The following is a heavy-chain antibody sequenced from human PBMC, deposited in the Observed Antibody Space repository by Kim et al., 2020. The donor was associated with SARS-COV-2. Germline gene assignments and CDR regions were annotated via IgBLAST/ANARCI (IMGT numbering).Heavy chain of an antibody. CDR3: ARHGLGDNYGDYVSSTAEYFQH. V-gene: IGHV4-39*01. J-gene: IGHJ1*01. CDR1: GGSISSSSYY. Sequence: SETLSLTCTVSGGSISSSSYYWGWIRQPPGKGLEWIGSIYYSGSTYYNPSLKSRVTISVDTSKNQFSLKLSSVTAADTAVYYCARHGLGDNYGDYVSSTAEYFQHWGQGTLVTVSS. CDR2: IYYSGST. D-gene: IGHD4-17*01.